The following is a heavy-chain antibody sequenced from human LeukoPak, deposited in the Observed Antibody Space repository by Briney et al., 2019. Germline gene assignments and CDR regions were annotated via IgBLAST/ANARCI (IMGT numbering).Heavy chain of an antibody. CDR2: ISNDGGGT. D-gene: IGHD3-22*01. V-gene: IGHV3-23*01. Sequence: GGSLRLSCAASGFIFNNYGLIWVRQAPGKGLEWVSAISNDGGGTNYADFVKGRFTISRDNSRNTLFLQMNSLRAEDTALYYCAKGSSGYFVDLWGQGTLVTVSS. CDR3: AKGSSGYFVDL. CDR1: GFIFNNYG. J-gene: IGHJ5*02.